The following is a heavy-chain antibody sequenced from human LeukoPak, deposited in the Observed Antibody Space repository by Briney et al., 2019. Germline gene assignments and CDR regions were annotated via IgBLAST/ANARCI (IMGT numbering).Heavy chain of an antibody. J-gene: IGHJ4*02. V-gene: IGHV1-3*01. CDR1: GYTFTSYA. Sequence: EASVKVSCKASGYTFTSYARHWVRQAPGQRLEWVGWIKAGNGNTKYSQKFQGRVTITRDTSASTAYMELSSLRSEDTAVYYCARDGYNPWESSFDYWGQGTLVTVSS. CDR2: IKAGNGNT. CDR3: ARDGYNPWESSFDY. D-gene: IGHD5-24*01.